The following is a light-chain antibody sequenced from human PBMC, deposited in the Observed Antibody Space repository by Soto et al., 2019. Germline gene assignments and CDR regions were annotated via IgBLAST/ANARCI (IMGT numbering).Light chain of an antibody. CDR2: SAS. J-gene: IGKJ1*01. V-gene: IGKV1-5*03. CDR3: QQYNSYPRT. CDR1: QSISSW. Sequence: DIPMTQSPSILSASVGDRVTITCRASQSISSWLAWYQQKPGKAPNLLIYSASSLESGVPSRFSGSGSGTEFTLTISSLQPDEFATYYCQQYNSYPRTFGQGTKVEIK.